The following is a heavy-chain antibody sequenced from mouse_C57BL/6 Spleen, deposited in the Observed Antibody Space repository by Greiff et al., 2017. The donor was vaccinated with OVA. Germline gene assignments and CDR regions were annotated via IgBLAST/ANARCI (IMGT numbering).Heavy chain of an antibody. D-gene: IGHD1-1*01. V-gene: IGHV2-6*01. CDR3: ASGGTTVVATDYAMDY. Sequence: VKLQESGPGLVAPSQSLSITCTVSGFSLTSYGVDWVRQSPGKGLEWLGVIWGVGSTNYNSALKSRLSISKDNSKSQVFLKMNSLQTDDTAMYYCASGGTTVVATDYAMDYWGQGTSVTVSS. CDR1: GFSLTSYG. CDR2: IWGVGST. J-gene: IGHJ4*01.